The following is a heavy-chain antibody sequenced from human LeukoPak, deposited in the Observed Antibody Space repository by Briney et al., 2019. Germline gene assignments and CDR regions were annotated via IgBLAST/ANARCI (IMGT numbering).Heavy chain of an antibody. CDR2: IDSSNYYI. J-gene: IGHJ3*02. D-gene: IGHD1-26*01. V-gene: IGHV3-21*01. Sequence: PGGSLRLSCAASAFTFSSYGMSWVRQAPGKGLEWVSSIDSSNYYIYYADSVKGRFTISRDNAKDSLYLQMNSLRAEDTAVYYCARDPTSSWETAFDIWGQGTMVTVSS. CDR1: AFTFSSYG. CDR3: ARDPTSSWETAFDI.